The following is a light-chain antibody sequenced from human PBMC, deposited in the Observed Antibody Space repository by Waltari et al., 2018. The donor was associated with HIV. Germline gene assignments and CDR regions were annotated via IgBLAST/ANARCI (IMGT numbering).Light chain of an antibody. CDR1: QTFGEH. CDR2: GAS. J-gene: IGKJ4*01. CDR3: QQTYRAPFT. Sequence: DIQMTQSPSPLSASVGDRVTITCRASQTFGEHLNWYQVRPGTAPKLLVFGASTLQSAVSSRFSASGSATEFTLTIKSRQREDFATYFCQQTYRAPFTFGGGTRVEIK. V-gene: IGKV1-39*01.